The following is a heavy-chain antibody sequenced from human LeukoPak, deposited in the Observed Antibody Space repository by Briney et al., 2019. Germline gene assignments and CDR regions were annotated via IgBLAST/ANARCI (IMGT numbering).Heavy chain of an antibody. J-gene: IGHJ4*02. CDR3: ARVMVRGVTDY. V-gene: IGHV1-69*13. Sequence: ASVKVSCKASGGTFSSYAISWVRLAPGQGLEWMGGIIPIFGTANYAQKFQGRVTITADESTSTAYMELSSLRSEDTAVYYCARVMVRGVTDYWGQGTLVTVSS. CDR2: IIPIFGTA. D-gene: IGHD3-10*01. CDR1: GGTFSSYA.